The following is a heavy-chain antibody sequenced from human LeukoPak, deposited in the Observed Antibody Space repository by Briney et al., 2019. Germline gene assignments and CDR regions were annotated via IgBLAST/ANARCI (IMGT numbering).Heavy chain of an antibody. Sequence: KASETLSLTCTVSGGSISSYYWSWIRQPPGKGLEWIGYIHYSGSTNYNPSLKSRVIISGDTSKNQFSLKLTSVTAADTAVYYCARGLGIDYYYMDVWGKGTTVTISS. CDR2: IHYSGST. J-gene: IGHJ6*03. D-gene: IGHD7-27*01. CDR3: ARGLGIDYYYMDV. CDR1: GGSISSYY. V-gene: IGHV4-59*01.